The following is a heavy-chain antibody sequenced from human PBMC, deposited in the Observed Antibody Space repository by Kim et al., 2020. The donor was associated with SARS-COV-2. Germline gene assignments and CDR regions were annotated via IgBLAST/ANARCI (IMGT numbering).Heavy chain of an antibody. CDR1: GFTLSTCA. V-gene: IGHV3-23*01. CDR2: ISATSGIT. J-gene: IGHJ4*02. D-gene: IGHD2-2*01. CDR3: ATRPCDGLYAPWGY. Sequence: GGSLRLSCVVSGFTLSTCAMTWVRQAPGKGLEWVSTISATSGITYYADSVKGRFTVSRDNSKNTLDLQMNSLRAEDTALYYCATRPCDGLYAPWGYWGRGTLVTVSS.